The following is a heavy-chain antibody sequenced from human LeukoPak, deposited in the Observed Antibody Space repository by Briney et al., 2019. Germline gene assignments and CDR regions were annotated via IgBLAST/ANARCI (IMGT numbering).Heavy chain of an antibody. Sequence: SETLSLTCTVSGGSISSYYWSWIRQPPGKGLEWNGYIYYSGSTNYNPSLKSRVTISVDTSKNQFSLKLSSVTAADTAVYYCARDKAGGSRFRYYYYGMDVWGQGTTVTVSS. V-gene: IGHV4-59*01. J-gene: IGHJ6*02. CDR2: IYYSGST. CDR3: ARDKAGGSRFRYYYYGMDV. D-gene: IGHD4-23*01. CDR1: GGSISSYY.